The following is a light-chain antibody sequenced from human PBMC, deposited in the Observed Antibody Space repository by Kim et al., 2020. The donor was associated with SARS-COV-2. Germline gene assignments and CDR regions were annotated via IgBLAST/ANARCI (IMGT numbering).Light chain of an antibody. CDR2: TLS. Sequence: DVVLTQTPLSLPVTPGEPASISCTSSQSLLDSDDGNTYLDWYVQKPGQSPQALIYTLSYRASGVPDRFSGSGSATYFTLRISSVEADDVGVYYCMQRREFPLTFGQGTRLEIK. V-gene: IGKV2-40*01. CDR3: MQRREFPLT. CDR1: QSLLDSDDGNTY. J-gene: IGKJ5*01.